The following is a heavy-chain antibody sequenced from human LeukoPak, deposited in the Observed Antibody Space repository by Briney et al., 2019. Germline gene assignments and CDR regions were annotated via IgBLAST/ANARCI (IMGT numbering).Heavy chain of an antibody. J-gene: IGHJ6*04. V-gene: IGHV3-7*03. CDR1: GFTFSTYW. CDR3: ANAAGGRDGMDV. CDR2: IKYDGSEK. D-gene: IGHD3-16*01. Sequence: GGSLRLSCAASGFTFSTYWMSWVRQTPGKGLEWVANIKYDGSEKNYVDSVKGRFSISRDNAKNSLYLQMNSLRAEDAALYYCANAAGGRDGMDVWGKGTTVTVSS.